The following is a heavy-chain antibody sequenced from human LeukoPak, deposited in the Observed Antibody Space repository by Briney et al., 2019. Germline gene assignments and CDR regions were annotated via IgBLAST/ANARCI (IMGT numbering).Heavy chain of an antibody. CDR2: IYYSGST. Sequence: SETLSLTCTVSGGSISSYYWSWIRQPAGKGLEWIGYIYYSGSTYYNPSLKSRVTISVDTSKNQFSLKLSSVTAADTAVYYCAISGGCSGGSCVSDGLFDYWGQGTLVTVSS. CDR3: AISGGCSGGSCVSDGLFDY. V-gene: IGHV4-59*06. D-gene: IGHD2-15*01. J-gene: IGHJ4*02. CDR1: GGSISSYY.